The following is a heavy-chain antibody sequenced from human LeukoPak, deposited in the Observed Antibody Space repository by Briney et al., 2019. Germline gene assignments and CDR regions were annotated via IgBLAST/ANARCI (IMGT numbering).Heavy chain of an antibody. CDR3: ARGYSRAAFDI. CDR2: ISSTGGTI. D-gene: IGHD2-15*01. Sequence: GGSLRLSCAASGFTFRNYLMNWVRQAPGKGLEWVSFISSTGGTIYYADSAKGRFTVSRDNGKNSLLLQMNSLRAEDTALYYCARGYSRAAFDIWGQGTVDAVSS. J-gene: IGHJ3*02. V-gene: IGHV3-48*01. CDR1: GFTFRNYL.